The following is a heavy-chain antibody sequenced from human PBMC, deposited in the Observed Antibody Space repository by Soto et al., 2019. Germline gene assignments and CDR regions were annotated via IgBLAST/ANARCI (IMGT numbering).Heavy chain of an antibody. CDR1: GWSFSGYY. CDR2: INHSGGT. V-gene: IGHV4-34*01. J-gene: IGHJ5*02. Sequence: SETLSLTCTVYGWSFSGYYWSWIRQPPGKGLEWIGEINHSGGTNYNPCLKSRVTISVDTSKNQFSLKLSSVTAADTAVYYCARAASYDVWSGYYWWFDPWGQGTLVTVSS. D-gene: IGHD3-3*01. CDR3: ARAASYDVWSGYYWWFDP.